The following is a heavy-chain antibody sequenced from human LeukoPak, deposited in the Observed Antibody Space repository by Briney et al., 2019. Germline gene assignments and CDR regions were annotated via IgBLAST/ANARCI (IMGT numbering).Heavy chain of an antibody. D-gene: IGHD2-8*01. CDR1: GFTFDDYG. CDR2: INWNGGRT. Sequence: GGSLRLSCAASGFTFDDYGMSWVRQAPGKGLEWVSGINWNGGRTGYADSVKGRFTITRDNAKNSLYLQMNSLRAEDTALYHCARGGSGVYAPYYYYYYGMDVWGQGTTVTVSS. CDR3: ARGGSGVYAPYYYYYYGMDV. J-gene: IGHJ6*02. V-gene: IGHV3-20*01.